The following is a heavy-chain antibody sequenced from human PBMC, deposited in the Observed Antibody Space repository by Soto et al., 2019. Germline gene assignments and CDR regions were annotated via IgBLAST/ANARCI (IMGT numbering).Heavy chain of an antibody. CDR3: AREGPISTMIPPFDI. CDR1: GFTFSDYY. D-gene: IGHD3-22*01. Sequence: LRLSCAASGFTFSDYYMSWIRQAPGKGLEWVSYISSSGSTIYYADSVKGRFTISRDNAKNSLYLQMNSLRAEDTAVYYCAREGPISTMIPPFDIWGQGTMVTGS. CDR2: ISSSGSTI. V-gene: IGHV3-11*01. J-gene: IGHJ3*02.